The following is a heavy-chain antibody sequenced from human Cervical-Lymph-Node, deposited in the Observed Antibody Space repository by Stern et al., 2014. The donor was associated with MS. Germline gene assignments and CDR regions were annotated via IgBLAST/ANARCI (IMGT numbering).Heavy chain of an antibody. CDR2: IVPLFGKP. J-gene: IGHJ6*02. Sequence: VQLVQPGAEVKKPGSSVKVSCKASGGTFSNYATSWVRQAPGKGLEWMGGIVPLFGKPNYAQKFQGRVTITADESTSTAYMDLSSLRSEDTAVYYCASPLTATSVPFGYYGMDVWGQGTTVTVS. V-gene: IGHV1-69*01. CDR3: ASPLTATSVPFGYYGMDV. D-gene: IGHD4-17*01. CDR1: GGTFSNYA.